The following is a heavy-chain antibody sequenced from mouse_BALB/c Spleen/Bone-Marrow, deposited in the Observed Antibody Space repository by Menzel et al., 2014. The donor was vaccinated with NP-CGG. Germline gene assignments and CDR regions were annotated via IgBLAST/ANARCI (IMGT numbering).Heavy chain of an antibody. CDR3: ATMITDWYFDV. Sequence: EVQLQQSGAELVKPGASVKLSCTASGFNIKDTYMHWVKQRPEQGLEWIGRIDPANGNPKYDPKFQGKATITADTSSNTAYLQLSSLTSEDTSVYYCATMITDWYFDVWGAGTTVTVSS. CDR1: GFNIKDTY. CDR2: IDPANGNP. D-gene: IGHD2-4*01. V-gene: IGHV14-3*02. J-gene: IGHJ1*01.